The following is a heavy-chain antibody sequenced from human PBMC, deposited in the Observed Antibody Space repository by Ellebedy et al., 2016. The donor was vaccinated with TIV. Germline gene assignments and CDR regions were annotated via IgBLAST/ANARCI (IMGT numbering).Heavy chain of an antibody. J-gene: IGHJ3*02. CDR3: ARAMRAGWGAFDI. D-gene: IGHD7-27*01. CDR2: ISSSSSTI. Sequence: GESLKISCAASGFTFSSYSMNWVRQAPGKGLEWVSYISSSSSTIYYADSVKGRFTISRDNAKNSLYLQMNSLRAEDTAVYYCARAMRAGWGAFDIWGQGTMVTVSS. CDR1: GFTFSSYS. V-gene: IGHV3-48*01.